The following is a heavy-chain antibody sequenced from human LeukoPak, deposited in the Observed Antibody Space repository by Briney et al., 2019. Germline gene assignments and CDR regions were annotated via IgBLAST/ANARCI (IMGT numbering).Heavy chain of an antibody. V-gene: IGHV3-74*01. Sequence: GGSLRLPCAASGFTFSSYWMHWVRQVPGKGLVWVSRIYSDGSSTNYADSVKGRFTISRDNAKNTLYLQMSSLRADDTAVYYCARLISRGDHYGYDAFDIWGQGTMVTVSS. CDR2: IYSDGSST. CDR3: ARLISRGDHYGYDAFDI. J-gene: IGHJ3*02. D-gene: IGHD4-17*01. CDR1: GFTFSSYW.